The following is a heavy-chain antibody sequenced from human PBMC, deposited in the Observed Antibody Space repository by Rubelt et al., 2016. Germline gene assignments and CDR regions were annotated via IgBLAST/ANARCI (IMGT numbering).Heavy chain of an antibody. CDR3: LSSYGVDY. J-gene: IGHJ4*02. CDR2: MSSNWGST. V-gene: IGHV3-64D*09. D-gene: IGHD3-16*01. CDR1: GFRFSSYA. Sequence: EVQLLESGGGLVQPGGSLRLSCSVSGFRFSSYAMHWVRQAPGKELEYVSGMSSNWGSTHYVDSVKGRFTNSRANSKNMRYLQMSSLRTEDTAVYYCLSSYGVDYWGQGTLVTVSS.